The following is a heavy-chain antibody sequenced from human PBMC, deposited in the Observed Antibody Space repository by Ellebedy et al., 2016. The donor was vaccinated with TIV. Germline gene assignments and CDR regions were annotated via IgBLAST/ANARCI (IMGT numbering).Heavy chain of an antibody. D-gene: IGHD2-21*01. Sequence: GESLKISCAASGFTFSNAWMNWVRQAPGKGLEWVGRIKSKTDGGTTDYAAPVKGRFTISRDDSKNTLYLQMNSLKTEDTAVYYCTTVASEMVIAILELFDYWGQGTLVTVSS. CDR1: GFTFSNAW. CDR3: TTVASEMVIAILELFDY. V-gene: IGHV3-15*07. J-gene: IGHJ4*02. CDR2: IKSKTDGGTT.